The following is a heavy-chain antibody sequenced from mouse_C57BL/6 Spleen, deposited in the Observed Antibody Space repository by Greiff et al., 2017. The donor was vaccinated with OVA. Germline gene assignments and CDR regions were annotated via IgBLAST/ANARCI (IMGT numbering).Heavy chain of an antibody. V-gene: IGHV5-12*01. CDR3: ASAYYSNAMDY. Sequence: EVQRVESGGGLVQPGGSLKLSCAASGFTFSDYYMYWVRQTPEKRLEWVAYISNGGGSTYYPDTVKGRFTLSRDNAKNTLYLQRSRLKSEDTAMYYCASAYYSNAMDYWGQGTSVTVSS. J-gene: IGHJ4*01. CDR2: ISNGGGST. CDR1: GFTFSDYY. D-gene: IGHD2-5*01.